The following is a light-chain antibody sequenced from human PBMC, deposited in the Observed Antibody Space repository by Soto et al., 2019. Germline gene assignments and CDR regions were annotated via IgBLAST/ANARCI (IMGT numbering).Light chain of an antibody. CDR1: QSVSSTY. J-gene: IGKJ1*01. CDR2: GTS. Sequence: EVVLTQSPGTLSLSPGERATLSCRASQSVSSTYLAWYQQKPGQAPRLLMYGTSSRAAGTPDRFSGSGSGTDFTLTISRLEPEDFAVYYCQQYGSSPQWTFGQGTKVEIK. CDR3: QQYGSSPQWT. V-gene: IGKV3-20*01.